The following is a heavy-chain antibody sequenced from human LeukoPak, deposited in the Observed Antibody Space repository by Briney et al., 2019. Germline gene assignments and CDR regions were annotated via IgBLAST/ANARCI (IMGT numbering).Heavy chain of an antibody. V-gene: IGHV4-30-4*01. J-gene: IGHJ4*02. CDR1: GGSVSSGSYY. CDR3: ARVVAASLDY. CDR2: IYYSGST. D-gene: IGHD6-19*01. Sequence: SETLSLTCTVSGGSVSSGSYYWSWIRQPPGKGLEWIGYIYYSGSTYYNPSLKSRVTISVDTSKNQFSLKLSSVTAADTAVYYCARVVAASLDYWGQGTLVTVSS.